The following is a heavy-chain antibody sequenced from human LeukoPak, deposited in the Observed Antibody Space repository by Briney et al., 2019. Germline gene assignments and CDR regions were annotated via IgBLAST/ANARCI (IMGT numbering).Heavy chain of an antibody. D-gene: IGHD5-24*01. CDR1: GFTFSSYS. J-gene: IGHJ4*02. V-gene: IGHV3-21*01. Sequence: GGSLRLSCAASGFTFSSYSMNWVRQAPGKGLEWVSSISSSSSYIYYADSVKGRFTISRDNAKNSLYLQMNSLRAEDTAVYYRARDGGWLQSPGLFDYWGQGTLVTVSS. CDR2: ISSSSSYI. CDR3: ARDGGWLQSPGLFDY.